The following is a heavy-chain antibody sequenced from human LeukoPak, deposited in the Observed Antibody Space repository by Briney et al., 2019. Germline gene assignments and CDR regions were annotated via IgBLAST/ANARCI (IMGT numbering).Heavy chain of an antibody. CDR1: GGSFSGYY. D-gene: IGHD5-18*01. J-gene: IGHJ3*02. CDR3: ARAQGYHDAFDI. Sequence: SETLSLTCAVYGGSFSGYYWSWIRQPPGKGLEWIGEINHSGSTNYNPSLKSRVTISVDTSKNQFSLKLSSVTAADTAVYYCARAQGYHDAFDIWGQGTMVTVSS. V-gene: IGHV4-34*01. CDR2: INHSGST.